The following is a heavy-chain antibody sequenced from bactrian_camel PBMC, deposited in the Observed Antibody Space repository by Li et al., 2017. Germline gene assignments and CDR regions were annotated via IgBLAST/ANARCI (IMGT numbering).Heavy chain of an antibody. CDR1: GRTYSKWC. J-gene: IGHJ4*01. V-gene: IGHV3S57*01. CDR3: ARQRYRGRCVSAFPAPVHYGY. D-gene: IGHD3*01. CDR2: IDSRGIT. Sequence: QLVESGGGSAQAGGSLRLSCAASGRTYSKWCMGWFRQISGKEREGLATIDSRGITAYADSVKGRFTISKDNVLNILYLQMDNLKPEDSATYRCARQRYRGRCVSAFPAPVHYGYWGQGTQVTVS.